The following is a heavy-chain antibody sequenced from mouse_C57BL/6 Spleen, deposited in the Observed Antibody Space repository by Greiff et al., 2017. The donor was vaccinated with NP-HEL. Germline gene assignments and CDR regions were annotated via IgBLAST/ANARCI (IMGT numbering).Heavy chain of an antibody. CDR3: ARSGTTMTYFDV. Sequence: QVQLKESGPELVKPGASVKISCKASGYAFSSSWMNWVKQRPGKGLEWIGRIYPGDGDTNYNGKFKGKATLTADKSSSTAYMQLSSLTSEDSAVYFCARSGTTMTYFDVWGTGTTVTVSS. V-gene: IGHV1-82*01. CDR1: GYAFSSSW. J-gene: IGHJ1*03. D-gene: IGHD2-4*01. CDR2: IYPGDGDT.